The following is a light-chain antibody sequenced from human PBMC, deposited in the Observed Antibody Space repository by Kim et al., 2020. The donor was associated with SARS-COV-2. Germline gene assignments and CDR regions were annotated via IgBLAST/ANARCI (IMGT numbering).Light chain of an antibody. CDR1: QSVRSSF. Sequence: YPGERATLSCRASQSVRSSFLAWYQQKPGQAPRLRIYDASSRASGIADRFSGRGSGTDFTLTISRLQPEDSAVYYCQQYGDLPLTFGGGTKVDIK. J-gene: IGKJ4*01. V-gene: IGKV3-20*01. CDR3: QQYGDLPLT. CDR2: DAS.